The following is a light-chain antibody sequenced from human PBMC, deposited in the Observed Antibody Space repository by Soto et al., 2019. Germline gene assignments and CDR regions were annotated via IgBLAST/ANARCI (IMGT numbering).Light chain of an antibody. CDR2: DVN. CDR1: NTDLGVYGY. V-gene: IGLV2-14*01. CDR3: ATWDDGLSGYV. J-gene: IGLJ1*01. Sequence: QSVLAQPASVSGSFGQSITISCSGPNTDLGVYGYVSWYQHHPGKAPKLLIYDVNNRPSGISDRFSGSKSGDTASLTISGLQAEDEADYFCATWDDGLSGYVFATGTKVTVL.